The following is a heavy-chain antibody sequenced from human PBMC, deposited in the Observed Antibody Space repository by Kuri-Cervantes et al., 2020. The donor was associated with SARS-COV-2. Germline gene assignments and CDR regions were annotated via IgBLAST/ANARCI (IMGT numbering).Heavy chain of an antibody. Sequence: GESLKISCPTSGFIFSDYDMHWVRQAPGKGLEWVAVISHDGRNKKCIASGKGRFTISRDNSQNTLYLHMKSLRSEDTAMYYCAKDRVGVQDFWGQGTLVTVSS. J-gene: IGHJ4*02. CDR2: ISHDGRNK. D-gene: IGHD2-21*01. CDR1: GFIFSDYD. CDR3: AKDRVGVQDF. V-gene: IGHV3-30*18.